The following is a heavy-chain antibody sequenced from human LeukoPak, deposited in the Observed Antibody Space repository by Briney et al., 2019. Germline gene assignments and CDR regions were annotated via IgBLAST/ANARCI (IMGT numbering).Heavy chain of an antibody. Sequence: PGGSLRLSCAASGFTFSSYAMSWVRQAPGKGLEWVSAISGSGGSTYYADSVKGRFTISRDNSKNTLYLQMDSLRAEDTAVYYCAKRYPITGFTYYFDYWGQGTLVTVSS. D-gene: IGHD1-20*01. V-gene: IGHV3-23*01. CDR2: ISGSGGST. CDR3: AKRYPITGFTYYFDY. J-gene: IGHJ4*02. CDR1: GFTFSSYA.